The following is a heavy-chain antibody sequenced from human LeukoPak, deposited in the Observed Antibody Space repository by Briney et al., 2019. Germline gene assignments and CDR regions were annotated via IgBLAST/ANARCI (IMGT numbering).Heavy chain of an antibody. CDR2: IKQDGSEK. J-gene: IGHJ4*02. D-gene: IGHD3-3*01. V-gene: IGHV3-7*01. Sequence: PGGTLRLSCAAPGFTFSSYWMSWVRQAPGKGLEWVANIKQDGSEKYYVDFVKGRFTISRDNAKSSLYLQMNSLRAEDTAVYYCARDRDYDFWSGYTYYFDYWGQGTLVTVSS. CDR3: ARDRDYDFWSGYTYYFDY. CDR1: GFTFSSYW.